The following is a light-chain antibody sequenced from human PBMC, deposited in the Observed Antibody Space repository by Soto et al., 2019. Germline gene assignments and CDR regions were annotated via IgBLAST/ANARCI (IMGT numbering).Light chain of an antibody. V-gene: IGKV3-15*01. CDR1: QSINSD. J-gene: IGKJ1*01. CDR2: GAS. CDR3: QQHNNWPRT. Sequence: VMTQSPATLSVSTGERATLSCTASQSINSDIAWYQQKPGQAPRLLIYGASTRATGIPDRFTGSGSGTEFSLTISSLGSEDLAVYYCQQHNNWPRTFGQGTK.